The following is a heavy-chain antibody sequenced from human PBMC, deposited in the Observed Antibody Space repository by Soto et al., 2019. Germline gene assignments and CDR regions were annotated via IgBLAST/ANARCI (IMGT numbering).Heavy chain of an antibody. CDR3: ARSGYYYPLDFDH. Sequence: GGSLRLSCAASGCTFSSSAMSWVRQAPGKGLEWVSAISGSGGSTYYADTVKGRFTVSRDNSKNTLYLQMNSLRAEDTAVYYCARSGYYYPLDFDHWGQGNLVTVSS. D-gene: IGHD3-22*01. CDR1: GCTFSSSA. V-gene: IGHV3-23*01. J-gene: IGHJ4*02. CDR2: ISGSGGST.